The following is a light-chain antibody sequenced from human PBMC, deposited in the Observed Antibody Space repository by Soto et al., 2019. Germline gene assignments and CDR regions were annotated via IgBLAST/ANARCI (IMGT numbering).Light chain of an antibody. J-gene: IGKJ1*01. CDR3: QQYYSYSSWT. Sequence: DIQMTQSPSTLSASLGDRVTITCLASQRVTSRLAYLAWYQQKPGTAPLRLIFDASKVKSGVPSRFSGSGSGTEFTVTISSLHHDDLAPSYCQQYYSYSSWTFGQGNTLDVK. V-gene: IGKV1-5*01. CDR1: QRVTSR. CDR2: DAS.